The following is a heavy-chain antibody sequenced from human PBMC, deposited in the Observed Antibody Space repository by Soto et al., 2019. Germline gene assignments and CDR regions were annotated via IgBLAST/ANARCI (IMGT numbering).Heavy chain of an antibody. Sequence: PGGSLRLSCAASGFTFSSYGMHWVRQAPGKGLEWVAVISYDGSNKYYADSVKGRFTISRDNSKNTLYLQMNSLRAEDTAVYYCAKRDRMPKFDYWGQGTLVTVSS. V-gene: IGHV3-30*18. CDR2: ISYDGSNK. J-gene: IGHJ4*02. CDR3: AKRDRMPKFDY. D-gene: IGHD2-2*01. CDR1: GFTFSSYG.